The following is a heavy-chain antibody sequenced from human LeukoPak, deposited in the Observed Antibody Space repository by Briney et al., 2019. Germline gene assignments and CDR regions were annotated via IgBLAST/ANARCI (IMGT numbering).Heavy chain of an antibody. Sequence: PGGSLRLSCVVYGFTFSNYWMHWVRQAPGKGLVWVSRINSDGSSTSYADSVKGRFTISRDNAKNTLYLQMNSLRAEDTAVYYCARDDVDCSGGSCYFDDWGQGTLVTVSS. D-gene: IGHD2-15*01. CDR1: GFTFSNYW. CDR3: ARDDVDCSGGSCYFDD. CDR2: INSDGSST. J-gene: IGHJ4*02. V-gene: IGHV3-74*01.